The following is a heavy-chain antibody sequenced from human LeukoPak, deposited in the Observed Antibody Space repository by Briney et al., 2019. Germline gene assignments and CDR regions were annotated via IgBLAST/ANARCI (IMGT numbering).Heavy chain of an antibody. D-gene: IGHD3-10*01. J-gene: IGHJ4*02. Sequence: ASVKVSCKASGYTFTSYYMHWMLQAPGQGLEWMGVINPSGGSTSYAQKFQGRVTMTRDTSTSTVYMELSSLRSEDTAVYYCALLSYGSGSFLDYWGQGTLVTVSS. CDR2: INPSGGST. CDR3: ALLSYGSGSFLDY. V-gene: IGHV1-46*01. CDR1: GYTFTSYY.